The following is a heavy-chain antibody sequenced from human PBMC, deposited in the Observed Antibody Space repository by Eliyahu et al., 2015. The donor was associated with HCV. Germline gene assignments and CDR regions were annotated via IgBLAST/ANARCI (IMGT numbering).Heavy chain of an antibody. V-gene: IGHV1-46*04. Sequence: QVQLVQSGAEVKKPGASVKVSCKASGYTFTSYYMHWVRQAPGQGLEWMGIINPSGGSTSYAQKLQGRVTMTRDTSTSTVYMELSSLRSEDTAVYYCARGPLLYSSSWENYYFDYWGQGTLVTVSS. J-gene: IGHJ4*02. CDR3: ARGPLLYSSSWENYYFDY. CDR2: INPSGGST. CDR1: GYTFTSYY. D-gene: IGHD6-13*01.